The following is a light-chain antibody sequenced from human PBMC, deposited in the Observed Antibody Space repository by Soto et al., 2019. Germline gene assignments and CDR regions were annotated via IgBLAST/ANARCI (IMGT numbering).Light chain of an antibody. J-gene: IGKJ3*01. CDR3: QKYNSAPPMVT. CDR1: QGISNY. Sequence: DIQMTQSPSSLSASVGDRATITCRASQGISNYLAWYQQKPGKVPKLLIYAASTLQSGVPSRFSGSGSGTDFTLTISSLQPEDVATYYCQKYNSAPPMVTFGPGTKVDIK. CDR2: AAS. V-gene: IGKV1-27*01.